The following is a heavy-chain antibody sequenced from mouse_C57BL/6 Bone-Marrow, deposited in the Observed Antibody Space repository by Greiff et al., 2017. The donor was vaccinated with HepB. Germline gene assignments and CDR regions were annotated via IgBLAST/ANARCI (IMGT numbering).Heavy chain of an antibody. J-gene: IGHJ3*01. Sequence: VQLQQSGAELVRPGTSVKVSCKASGYAFTNYLIEGVKQRPGQGLEWIGVINTGSGGTNYNEKFKGKATLTADKSSSTAYMQLSSLTSEDSAVYFCARDGSWFAYCGQGTLVTVSA. V-gene: IGHV1-54*01. CDR1: GYAFTNYL. D-gene: IGHD2-3*01. CDR3: ARDGSWFAY. CDR2: INTGSGGT.